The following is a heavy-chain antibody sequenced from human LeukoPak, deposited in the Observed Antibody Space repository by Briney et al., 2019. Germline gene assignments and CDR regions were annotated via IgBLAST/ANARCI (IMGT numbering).Heavy chain of an antibody. D-gene: IGHD3-10*01. Sequence: GGSLRLSCAASGFTFSSYAMHWVRQAPGKGLEWVAVISYDGSNKYYADSVKGRFTISRDNSKNTLYLQMNSLRAVDTAVYYCARVSGYYGSGSYDDAFDIWGQGTMVTVSS. J-gene: IGHJ3*02. CDR2: ISYDGSNK. V-gene: IGHV3-30-3*01. CDR3: ARVSGYYGSGSYDDAFDI. CDR1: GFTFSSYA.